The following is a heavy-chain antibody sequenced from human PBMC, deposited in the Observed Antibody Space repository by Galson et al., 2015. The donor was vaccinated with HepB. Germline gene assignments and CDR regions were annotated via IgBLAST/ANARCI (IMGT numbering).Heavy chain of an antibody. J-gene: IGHJ4*02. D-gene: IGHD1-26*01. CDR3: VRSGDFSGYSGR. CDR1: GFTFSGSA. V-gene: IGHV3-73*01. Sequence: SLRLSCAASGFTFSGSAIHWARQASGKGPEWIGHIRSKATNYAALYVPSLKGRFTISRDDSKNMAYLHMRSLKTDDTAVYYCVRSGDFSGYSGRWGQGSLVTVSS. CDR2: IRSKATNYAA.